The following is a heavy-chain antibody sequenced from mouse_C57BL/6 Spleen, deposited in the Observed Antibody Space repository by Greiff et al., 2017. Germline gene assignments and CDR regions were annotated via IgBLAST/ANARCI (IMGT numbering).Heavy chain of an antibody. D-gene: IGHD2-2*01. CDR1: GFTFSDYY. J-gene: IGHJ1*03. CDR2: INYDGSST. Sequence: EVQLVESEGGLVQPGSSMKLSCTASGFTFSDYYMAWVRQVPEKGLEWVANINYDGSSTYYLDSLKSRFIISRDNAKNILYLQMSSLKSEDTATYYCARDRYGYDRYFDVWGTGTTVTVSS. CDR3: ARDRYGYDRYFDV. V-gene: IGHV5-16*01.